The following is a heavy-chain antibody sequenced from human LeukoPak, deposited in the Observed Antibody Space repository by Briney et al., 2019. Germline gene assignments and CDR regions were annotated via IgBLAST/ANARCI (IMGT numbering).Heavy chain of an antibody. Sequence: ASVKVSCKVSGYTLTELSMHWVRQAPGKGLEWMGGFDPEDGETIYAQKFQGRVTMTEDTSTDTAYMELSSLRSEDTAVYFCARVGSAAATADYWGQGTLVTVSS. V-gene: IGHV1-24*01. J-gene: IGHJ4*02. CDR1: GYTLTELS. CDR3: ARVGSAAATADY. CDR2: FDPEDGET. D-gene: IGHD6-25*01.